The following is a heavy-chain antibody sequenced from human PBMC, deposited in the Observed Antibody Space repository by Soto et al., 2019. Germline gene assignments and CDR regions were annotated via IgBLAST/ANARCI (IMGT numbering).Heavy chain of an antibody. D-gene: IGHD6-19*01. V-gene: IGHV4-34*01. CDR1: GGSFSGYY. CDR3: ARGKPRSIIAVAGRYFDY. Sequence: QVQLQQWGAGLLKPSETLSLTCAVYGGSFSGYYWSWIRQPPRKGLEWIGEINHSGSTNYNPSLKSRVTISVDTSKNQFSLKLSSVTAADTAVYYCARGKPRSIIAVAGRYFDYWGQGTLVTVSS. J-gene: IGHJ4*02. CDR2: INHSGST.